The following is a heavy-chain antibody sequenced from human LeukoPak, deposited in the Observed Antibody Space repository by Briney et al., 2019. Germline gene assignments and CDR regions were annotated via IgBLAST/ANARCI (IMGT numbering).Heavy chain of an antibody. CDR2: ISYDGSSK. J-gene: IGHJ4*02. D-gene: IGHD5-24*01. Sequence: PGGSLRLSCAASGFTFSSYAMHWVRQAPGKGLEWVAVISYDGSSKYYADSVKGRFTISRDNSKNTLYLQMNSLRAEDTAVYYCAKDRDGYNRVDYWGQGTLVTVSS. CDR3: AKDRDGYNRVDY. CDR1: GFTFSSYA. V-gene: IGHV3-30*04.